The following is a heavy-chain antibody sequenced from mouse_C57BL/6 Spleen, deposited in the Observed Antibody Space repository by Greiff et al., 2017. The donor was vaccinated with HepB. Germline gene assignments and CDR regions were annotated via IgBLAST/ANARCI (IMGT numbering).Heavy chain of an antibody. J-gene: IGHJ4*01. Sequence: QVQLQQPGAELVRPGSSVKLSCKASGYTFTSYWMHWVKQRPIQGLEWIGNIDPSDSETHYNQKFKDKATLTVDKSSSTAYMQLSSLTSEASAVYYCARASYYGSSYSYAMDYWGQGTSVTVSS. CDR3: ARASYYGSSYSYAMDY. V-gene: IGHV1-52*01. CDR1: GYTFTSYW. D-gene: IGHD1-1*01. CDR2: IDPSDSET.